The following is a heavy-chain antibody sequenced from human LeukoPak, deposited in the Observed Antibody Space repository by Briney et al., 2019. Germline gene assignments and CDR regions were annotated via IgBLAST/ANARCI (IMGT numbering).Heavy chain of an antibody. D-gene: IGHD3-3*01. CDR1: GFTFSSYA. J-gene: IGHJ4*02. Sequence: GGSLRLSCADSGFTFSSYAMHWVRQAPGKGLEWVAVISYDGSNKYYADSVKGRFTISRDNSKNTLYLQMNSLRAEDTAVYYCAKDHDFWSGYYIFDYWGQGTLVTVSS. CDR2: ISYDGSNK. CDR3: AKDHDFWSGYYIFDY. V-gene: IGHV3-30-3*01.